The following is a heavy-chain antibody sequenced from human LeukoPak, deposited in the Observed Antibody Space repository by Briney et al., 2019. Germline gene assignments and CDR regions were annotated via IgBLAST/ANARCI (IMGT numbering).Heavy chain of an antibody. CDR3: ARGVVIAPQTFDY. V-gene: IGHV4-59*01. D-gene: IGHD2-21*01. CDR2: IYYSGST. CDR1: GEYISGFY. J-gene: IGHJ4*02. Sequence: SETLSLTCTVSGEYISGFYWTWIRQPPGKGLEWIGYIYYSGSTNYNPSHKSRVTISVDTSKNQFSLKLSSVTAADTAVYYCARGVVIAPQTFDYWGQGTLVTVSS.